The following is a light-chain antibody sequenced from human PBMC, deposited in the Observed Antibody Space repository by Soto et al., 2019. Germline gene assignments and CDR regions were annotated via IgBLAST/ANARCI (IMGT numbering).Light chain of an antibody. J-gene: IGLJ2*01. Sequence: QSVLTQPPSVSGAPGQRVTISCTGSSSNIGAGYDVHWYQQLPGTAPKLLIYGNSNRPSGDPDRFSGSNSGTSASLAITGLQAEDEADYYCQFYDSSLRVFGGGTKLTVL. CDR1: SSNIGAGYD. CDR3: QFYDSSLRV. CDR2: GNS. V-gene: IGLV1-40*01.